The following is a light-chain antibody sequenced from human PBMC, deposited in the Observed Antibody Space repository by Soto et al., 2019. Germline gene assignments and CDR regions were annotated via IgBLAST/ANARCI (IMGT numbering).Light chain of an antibody. CDR3: QQLNSFPIP. V-gene: IGKV1-9*01. CDR1: HGIANC. J-gene: IGKJ3*01. Sequence: IQLTQSPSSLSASVGDRVTISCRASHGIANCLAWYQQKPGKAPKLLIYGASTFQSGGPSRFSGCGSGTDFTLTISSLQPEYFATYDCQQLNSFPIPFGTGTKVYIK. CDR2: GAS.